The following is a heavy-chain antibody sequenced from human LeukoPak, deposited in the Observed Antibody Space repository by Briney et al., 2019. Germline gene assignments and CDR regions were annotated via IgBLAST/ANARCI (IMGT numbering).Heavy chain of an antibody. Sequence: GGSLRHSCAPSGLSFKNYGMHGVGQAPARGREGVAVIYYDGSNQYYVDSVKARFTVSRDNAKNTLYLEMDSLRAEDTAVYYCATDRNSGKYYDYWGQRTLVTVSS. V-gene: IGHV3-33*01. CDR1: GLSFKNYG. J-gene: IGHJ4*02. CDR3: ATDRNSGKYYDY. CDR2: IYYDGSNQ. D-gene: IGHD1-26*01.